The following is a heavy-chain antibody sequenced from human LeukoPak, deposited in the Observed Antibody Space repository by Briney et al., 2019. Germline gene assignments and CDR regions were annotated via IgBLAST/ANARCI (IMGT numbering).Heavy chain of an antibody. D-gene: IGHD2-15*01. CDR2: VYYSGTT. V-gene: IGHV4-39*07. CDR1: GDSISLSFYY. Sequence: PSETLSLTCSVSGDSISLSFYYWGWIRQPPGKALEWIGSVYYSGTTSYNPSLKSRVTISVDMSKNQFSLKLSSVTAADTAVYYCARAERYCSGGSCYGLDYWGQGTLVTVSS. J-gene: IGHJ4*02. CDR3: ARAERYCSGGSCYGLDY.